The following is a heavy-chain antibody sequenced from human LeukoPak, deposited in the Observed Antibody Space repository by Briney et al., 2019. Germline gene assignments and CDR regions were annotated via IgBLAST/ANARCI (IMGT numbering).Heavy chain of an antibody. CDR2: IIPILGIA. Sequence: SVKVSCKASGGTFSSYAISWVRQAPGQGLEWMGRIIPILGIANYAQKFQGRVTITADKSTSTAYMELSSLRSEDTAVYYCARGTQALWFGEFPFYYYYGMDVWGQGTTVTVSS. CDR3: ARGTQALWFGEFPFYYYYGMDV. V-gene: IGHV1-69*04. J-gene: IGHJ6*02. CDR1: GGTFSSYA. D-gene: IGHD3-10*01.